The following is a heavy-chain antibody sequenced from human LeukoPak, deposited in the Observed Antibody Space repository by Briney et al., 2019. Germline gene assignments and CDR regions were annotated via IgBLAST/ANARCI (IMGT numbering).Heavy chain of an antibody. J-gene: IGHJ5*02. V-gene: IGHV4-39*02. CDR3: ASTSNWVHNWFGP. CDR1: GGSITSTNYS. D-gene: IGHD7-27*01. Sequence: SETLSLTCTVSGGSITSTNYSWGWLRQPPGKGLQWIVSIYYSGSTYYNPSLKSRVTISVDPSKNHFSLKLSSVTAADTAVYYCASTSNWVHNWFGPWGQGTLVTVSS. CDR2: IYYSGST.